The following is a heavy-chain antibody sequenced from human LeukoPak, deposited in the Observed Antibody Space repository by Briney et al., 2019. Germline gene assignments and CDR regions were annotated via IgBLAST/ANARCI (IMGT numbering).Heavy chain of an antibody. Sequence: SETLSLTCAVYGGSFSGYYWSWIRQPPGKGLEWIGEINHSGSTNYNPSLKSRVTISVDTSKNQFSLKLSSVTVADTAVYYCARGPPYYYDSSGYLSYWGQGTLVTVSS. V-gene: IGHV4-34*01. CDR2: INHSGST. CDR3: ARGPPYYYDSSGYLSY. J-gene: IGHJ4*02. D-gene: IGHD3-22*01. CDR1: GGSFSGYY.